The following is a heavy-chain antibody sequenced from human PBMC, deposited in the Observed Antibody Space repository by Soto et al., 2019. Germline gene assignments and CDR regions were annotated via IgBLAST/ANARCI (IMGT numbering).Heavy chain of an antibody. V-gene: IGHV3-23*01. Sequence: PGGSLRLSCAASGFIFSNQAMCWVRQGPGKGLEWVSCISDRGDETFFLDSVKGRFAISRDNSENMLFLQMNSLRAEDTAVYYCAKDGHDFWSGYYLGYYWGQGTLVTVSS. CDR1: GFIFSNQA. D-gene: IGHD3-3*01. J-gene: IGHJ4*02. CDR3: AKDGHDFWSGYYLGYY. CDR2: ISDRGDET.